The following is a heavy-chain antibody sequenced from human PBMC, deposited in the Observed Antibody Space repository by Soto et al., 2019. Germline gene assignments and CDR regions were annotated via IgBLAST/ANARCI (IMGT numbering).Heavy chain of an antibody. CDR1: GFTFSSYA. D-gene: IGHD4-17*01. CDR3: ARDSTVTTFDY. V-gene: IGHV3-48*04. Sequence: GGSLRLSCAASGFTFSSYAMSWVRQAPGKGLEWVSDISSSGSSTYYADSVKGRFTISRDNAKNSLYLQMNSLRAEDTAVYYWARDSTVTTFDYWGQGTLVTVSS. J-gene: IGHJ4*02. CDR2: ISSSGSST.